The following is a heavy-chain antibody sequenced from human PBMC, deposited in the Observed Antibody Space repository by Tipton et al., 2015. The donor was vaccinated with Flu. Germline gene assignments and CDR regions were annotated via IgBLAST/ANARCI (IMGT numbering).Heavy chain of an antibody. J-gene: IGHJ4*02. D-gene: IGHD1-7*01. V-gene: IGHV4-38-2*02. CDR1: GYSISRGYY. CDR2: IYHSGST. Sequence: LRLSCTVSGYSISRGYYWGWIRQPPGKGLEWIGSIYHSGSTYYNPSLKSRVTISVDTSKNQFSLKLSSVTAADTAVYYCASFISEYNWNYGEGLDYWGQGTLVTVSS. CDR3: ASFISEYNWNYGEGLDY.